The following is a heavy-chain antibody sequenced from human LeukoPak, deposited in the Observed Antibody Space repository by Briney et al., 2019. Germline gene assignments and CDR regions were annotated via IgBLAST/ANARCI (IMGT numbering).Heavy chain of an antibody. CDR2: ITGSGGRT. Sequence: GGSLRLSCAASGFTFSSYAMNWVRQAPGEGLEWVSAITGSGGRTYYADSVKGRFTISRDNSKNTLYLQMNSLRAEDTAIYYCANGPNYNILTGFYRDKYFDFWGQGTLVSVSS. CDR1: GFTFSSYA. D-gene: IGHD3-9*01. J-gene: IGHJ4*02. V-gene: IGHV3-23*01. CDR3: ANGPNYNILTGFYRDKYFDF.